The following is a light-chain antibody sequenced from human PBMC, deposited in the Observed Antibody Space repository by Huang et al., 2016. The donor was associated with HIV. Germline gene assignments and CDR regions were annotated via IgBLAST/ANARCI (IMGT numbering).Light chain of an antibody. CDR3: QQLNAYPLT. V-gene: IGKV1-9*01. Sequence: IQLTQSPSSLSVSVGDRVTITCRASQGITNYLAWYQQKPGKAPKLLIFATSTLQSGVPSRFSGSGSGAYFTLSIASLQPEDSATYYCQQLNAYPLTFGGGTKVEI. CDR1: QGITNY. CDR2: ATS. J-gene: IGKJ4*01.